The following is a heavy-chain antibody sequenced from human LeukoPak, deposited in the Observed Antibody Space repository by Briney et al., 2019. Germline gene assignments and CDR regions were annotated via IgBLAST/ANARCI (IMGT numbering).Heavy chain of an antibody. Sequence: ASVKVSCKASGYTFTGYHMHWVRQAPGQGLEWMGWINPNSGGTNYAQKFQGRVTMTRDTSISTAYMELSRLRSDDTAVYYCARGEMATIHLVDYWGQGTLVTVSS. D-gene: IGHD5-24*01. CDR3: ARGEMATIHLVDY. CDR2: INPNSGGT. V-gene: IGHV1-2*02. CDR1: GYTFTGYH. J-gene: IGHJ4*02.